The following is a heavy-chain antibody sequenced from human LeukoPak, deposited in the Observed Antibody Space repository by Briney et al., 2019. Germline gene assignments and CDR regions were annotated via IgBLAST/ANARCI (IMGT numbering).Heavy chain of an antibody. Sequence: SETLSLTCTVSGGSIRSGGYYWGWIRQPPGKGLEWIVSIYSSGSTFYNPSLKSRVTISVDTSKNQVSLKLRSVTAADTAVYYCARGDSGWYLGLGFDYWGQGTLVTVSS. V-gene: IGHV4-39*07. CDR3: ARGDSGWYLGLGFDY. D-gene: IGHD6-19*01. CDR1: GGSIRSGGYY. J-gene: IGHJ4*02. CDR2: IYSSGST.